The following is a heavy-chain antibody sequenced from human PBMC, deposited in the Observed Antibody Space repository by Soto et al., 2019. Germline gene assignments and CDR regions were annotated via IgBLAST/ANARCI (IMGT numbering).Heavy chain of an antibody. CDR2: ISYDGSNK. CDR3: ARDGEYSSSSGDTAMDYGMDV. D-gene: IGHD6-6*01. J-gene: IGHJ6*02. Sequence: QVQLVESGGGVVQSGRSLRLSCAASGFTFSSYAMHWVRQAPGKGLEWVAVISYDGSNKYYADSVKGRFTISRDNSQNTLYLQLNSLRAEETPVYYCARDGEYSSSSGDTAMDYGMDVWGQGTTVTVSS. CDR1: GFTFSSYA. V-gene: IGHV3-30-3*01.